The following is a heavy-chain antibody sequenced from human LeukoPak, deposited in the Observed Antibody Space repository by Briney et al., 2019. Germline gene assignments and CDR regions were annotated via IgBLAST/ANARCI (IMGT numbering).Heavy chain of an antibody. J-gene: IGHJ4*02. D-gene: IGHD5-24*01. Sequence: GGSLRLSCAASGFTFSSYAMHWVRQAPGKGLEWVVVLWHDGSNEYYADSVKGRFTISRDNSKNTLYLQMNSLRAEDTAVYYCARGPRWYGCFDYWGQGTLVTVSS. CDR2: LWHDGSNE. CDR3: ARGPRWYGCFDY. CDR1: GFTFSSYA. V-gene: IGHV3-33*01.